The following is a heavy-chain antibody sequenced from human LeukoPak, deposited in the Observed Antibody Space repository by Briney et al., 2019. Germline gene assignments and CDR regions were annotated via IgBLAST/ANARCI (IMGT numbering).Heavy chain of an antibody. V-gene: IGHV4-34*01. CDR1: GGSFSGYY. Sequence: SETLSLTCAVYGGSFSGYYWSWIRQPPGKGLEWIGEINHSGSTNYNPSLKSRVTISVDTSKNQFPLKLSSVTAADTAVYYCARDTYGSGSYYIEYWGQGTLVTVSS. J-gene: IGHJ4*02. CDR2: INHSGST. D-gene: IGHD3-10*01. CDR3: ARDTYGSGSYYIEY.